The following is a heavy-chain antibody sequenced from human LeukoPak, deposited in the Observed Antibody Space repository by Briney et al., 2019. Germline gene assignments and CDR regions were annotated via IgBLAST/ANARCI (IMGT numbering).Heavy chain of an antibody. V-gene: IGHV1-8*01. CDR3: ARVGIYYDSSGYITPLDY. J-gene: IGHJ4*02. Sequence: REASVKVSCKASGYTFTSYDINWVRQATGQGLEWMGWMNPNSGNTGYAQKFQGRVTMTRNTSISTAYMELSSLRSEGTAVYYCARVGIYYDSSGYITPLDYWGQGTLVTVSS. CDR1: GYTFTSYD. D-gene: IGHD3-22*01. CDR2: MNPNSGNT.